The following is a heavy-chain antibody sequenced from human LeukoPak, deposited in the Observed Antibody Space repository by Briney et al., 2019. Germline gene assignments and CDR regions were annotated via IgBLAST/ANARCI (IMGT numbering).Heavy chain of an antibody. CDR2: INHSGST. J-gene: IGHJ4*02. Sequence: PSETLSLTCAVYGGSFSGYYWSWIRQPPGKGLEWIGEINHSGSTNYNPSLKSRVTISVDTSKNQFSLKLSSVTAADTAVYYCARTLGFTMIQYWGQGTLVTVSS. D-gene: IGHD3-22*01. V-gene: IGHV4-34*01. CDR1: GGSFSGYY. CDR3: ARTLGFTMIQY.